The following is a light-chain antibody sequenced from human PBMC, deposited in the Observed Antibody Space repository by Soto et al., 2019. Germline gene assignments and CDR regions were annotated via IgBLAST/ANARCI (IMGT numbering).Light chain of an antibody. CDR1: SSNIGAGYD. J-gene: IGLJ3*02. CDR2: GNS. Sequence: QSVLTQPPSVSGAPGQRVTISCTGSSSNIGAGYDVHWYQQLPGTAPKRLIYGNSNRPSGVPDRFSGSKSGTSASLAITGLQAEDEADYYCQSYDSSLSAWAFGGGTKLTVL. CDR3: QSYDSSLSAWA. V-gene: IGLV1-40*01.